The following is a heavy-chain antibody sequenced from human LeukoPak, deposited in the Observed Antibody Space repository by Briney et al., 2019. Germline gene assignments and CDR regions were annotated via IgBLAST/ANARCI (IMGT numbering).Heavy chain of an antibody. J-gene: IGHJ4*02. D-gene: IGHD5-24*01. CDR1: GFTFSPYP. CDR2: ISGPSDTI. CDR3: ARDLGRDRYFDS. V-gene: IGHV3-48*04. Sequence: GGSLRLSCAASGFTFSPYPMNWVRQAPGPGLEWVSYISGPSDTIHYADSVKGRFTISRDNAKNSLYLQMNSLGAEDTAVYYCARDLGRDRYFDSWGQGTLVTVSS.